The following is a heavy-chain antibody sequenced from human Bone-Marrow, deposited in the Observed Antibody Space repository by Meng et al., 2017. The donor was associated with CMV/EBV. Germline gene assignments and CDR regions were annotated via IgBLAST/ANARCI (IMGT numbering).Heavy chain of an antibody. CDR1: GFTFSSYW. J-gene: IGHJ6*01. V-gene: IGHV3-7*01. D-gene: IGHD3-10*01. CDR3: ASQGSDYYYGMDV. CDR2: IKQDGSEK. Sequence: GESLKISCAASGFTFSSYWMSWVRQAPGKGLEWVANIKQDGSEKYYVDSVKGRFTISRDNAKNSLYLQMNSLRAEDTAVYYCASQGSDYYYGMDVWGQGTTVTGYS.